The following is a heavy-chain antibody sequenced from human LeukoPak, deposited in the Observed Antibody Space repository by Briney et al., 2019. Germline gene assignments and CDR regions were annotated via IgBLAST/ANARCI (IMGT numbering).Heavy chain of an antibody. V-gene: IGHV1-2*02. J-gene: IGHJ4*02. CDR2: INPNNGGP. CDR3: ARFLTGTKYYFDY. CDR1: GYTFTDYY. Sequence: ASVKVSCKASGYTFTDYYIHWVRQAPGQGLEWVGWINPNNGGPIYAQKFQDRVTMTRDTSINTAFMEVSRLTFDDTAVYYCARFLTGTKYYFDYWGQGTLVTVSS. D-gene: IGHD1-14*01.